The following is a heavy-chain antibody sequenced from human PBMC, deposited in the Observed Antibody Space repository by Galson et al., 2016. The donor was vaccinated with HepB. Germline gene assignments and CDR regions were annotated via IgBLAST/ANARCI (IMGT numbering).Heavy chain of an antibody. CDR3: ARDLQDFEILTGKYIFDGMDV. CDR1: GFTFSTYW. D-gene: IGHD3-9*01. V-gene: IGHV3-7*04. CDR2: IKLDGSEK. J-gene: IGHJ6*02. Sequence: SLRLSCAASGFTFSTYWMSWVRQAPGKGLEWVANIKLDGSEKFYVDSVKGRFTISRDNAKHSLFLQMNSLRAEDTAVYYCARDLQDFEILTGKYIFDGMDVWGQGTTVTVSS.